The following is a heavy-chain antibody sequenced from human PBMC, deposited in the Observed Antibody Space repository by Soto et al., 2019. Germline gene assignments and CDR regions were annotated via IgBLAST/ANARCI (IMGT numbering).Heavy chain of an antibody. CDR1: GYTLTTYY. Sequence: QVQLVQSGAEVKKPWASVKISCKASGYTLTTYYMHWVRQAPGQGLEWMGIINPSDGSTTYAQKFQGRLTMTRDTSTSTVYMELRSLRSEDTAIYYCARDQISVHFDYWGQGTPVTVSS. J-gene: IGHJ4*02. D-gene: IGHD6-19*01. CDR2: INPSDGST. V-gene: IGHV1-46*01. CDR3: ARDQISVHFDY.